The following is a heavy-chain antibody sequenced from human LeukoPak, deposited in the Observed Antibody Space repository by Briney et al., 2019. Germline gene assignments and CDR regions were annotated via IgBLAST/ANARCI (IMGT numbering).Heavy chain of an antibody. CDR1: GFTFDNYA. D-gene: IGHD6-19*01. V-gene: IGHV3-9*01. CDR3: AKSTRGGSDWYSQFDY. J-gene: IGHJ4*02. Sequence: SGGSLRLSCAASGFTFDNYAMHWVRQAPGKGLEWVSGISWNSGSIGYADSLKGRFTISRDNAKNSLYLQMNSLRAEDTALYYCAKSTRGGSDWYSQFDYWGQGTLVTVSS. CDR2: ISWNSGSI.